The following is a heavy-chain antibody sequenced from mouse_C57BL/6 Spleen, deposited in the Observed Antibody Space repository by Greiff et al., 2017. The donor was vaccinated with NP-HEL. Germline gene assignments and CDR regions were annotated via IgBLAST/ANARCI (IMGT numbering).Heavy chain of an antibody. CDR1: GFTFSSYA. V-gene: IGHV5-4*01. Sequence: EVKLVESGGGLVKPGGSLKLSCAASGFTFSSYAMSWVRQTPDKRLEWVATISDGGSYTYYPDNVKGRFTISRDNAKNNLYLQMSHLKSEDTAMYYCARENYYGSPGAMDYWGQGTSVTVSS. D-gene: IGHD1-1*01. CDR3: ARENYYGSPGAMDY. CDR2: ISDGGSYT. J-gene: IGHJ4*01.